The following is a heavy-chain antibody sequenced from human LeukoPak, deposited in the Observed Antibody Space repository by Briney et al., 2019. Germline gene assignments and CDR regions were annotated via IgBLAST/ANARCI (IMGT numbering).Heavy chain of an antibody. CDR1: GDSISSDY. CDR2: IYDSVST. Sequence: SETLSLSCTVSGDSISSDYWSWIRQPPGKGLEWIAYIYDSVSTNYNPSLKSRVTISAGTSKNQFSLRLTSVTAADTAVYYCARGWRDGYNFRYWGQGALVTVSS. J-gene: IGHJ4*02. V-gene: IGHV4-59*08. D-gene: IGHD5-24*01. CDR3: ARGWRDGYNFRY.